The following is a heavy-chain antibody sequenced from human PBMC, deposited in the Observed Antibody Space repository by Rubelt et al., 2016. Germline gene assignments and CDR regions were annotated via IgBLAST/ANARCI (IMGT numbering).Heavy chain of an antibody. CDR3: ARDGGKKYSDY. V-gene: IGHV1-46*01. Sequence: QVQLVQSGAEVKKPGASVRISCKSFRYTFTNYYIHWVRQTPGQGLEWMGLINPSGGSTLSPQKFQGRVTMTTDTATDTNSWELGGLGSDDTAVYYCARDGGKKYSDYWGRGTLVTVSS. CDR2: INPSGGST. D-gene: IGHD4-23*01. CDR1: RYTFTNYY. J-gene: IGHJ4*02.